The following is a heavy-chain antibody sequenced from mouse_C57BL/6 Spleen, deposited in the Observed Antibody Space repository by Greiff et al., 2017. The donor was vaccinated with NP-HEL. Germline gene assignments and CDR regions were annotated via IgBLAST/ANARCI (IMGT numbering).Heavy chain of an antibody. CDR2: IHPNSGST. V-gene: IGHV1-64*01. Sequence: QVQLQQPGAELVKPGASVKLSCKASGYTFTSYWMHWVKQRPGQGLEWIGMIHPNSGSTNYNEKFKSKATLTVDKSSSTAYMQLSSLTSEDSAVYYCARSCTRVVADYWGQGTTLTVSS. CDR3: ARSCTRVVADY. D-gene: IGHD1-1*01. CDR1: GYTFTSYW. J-gene: IGHJ2*01.